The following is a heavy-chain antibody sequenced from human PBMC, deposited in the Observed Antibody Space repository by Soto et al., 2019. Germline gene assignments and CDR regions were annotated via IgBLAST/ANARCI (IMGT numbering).Heavy chain of an antibody. CDR3: AHSTVTTPGGY. Sequence: QITLKESGPTLVKPTQTLTLTCTFSGFSLSTSGVGVGWIRQPPGKALEWLALIYWDDDKRYSPSLKSRLTITKDTHKNQVVLKMTKMDPVHTATYYCAHSTVTTPGGYWGQGTLVTVSS. CDR1: GFSLSTSGVG. J-gene: IGHJ4*02. CDR2: IYWDDDK. V-gene: IGHV2-5*02. D-gene: IGHD4-17*01.